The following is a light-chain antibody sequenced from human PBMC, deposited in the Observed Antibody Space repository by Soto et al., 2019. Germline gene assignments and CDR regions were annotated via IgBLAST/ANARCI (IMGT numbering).Light chain of an antibody. J-gene: IGLJ3*02. CDR3: NSYAGSNNWV. CDR2: EVS. Sequence: QSALTQPPSASGSPGQSVTISCTGTSSSVGGYNCVSWYQQHPGKAPKLMIYEVSKRPSGVPDRFSGSKSGNTASLTVSGLQAEDEADYYCNSYAGSNNWVFGGGTKLTVL. CDR1: SSSVGGYNC. V-gene: IGLV2-8*01.